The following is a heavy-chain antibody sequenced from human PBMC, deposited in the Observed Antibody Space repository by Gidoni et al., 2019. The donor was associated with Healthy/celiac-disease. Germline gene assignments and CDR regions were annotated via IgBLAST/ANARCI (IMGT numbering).Heavy chain of an antibody. CDR3: ARAHSGYVDY. V-gene: IGHV3-66*02. D-gene: IGHD1-26*01. J-gene: IGHJ4*02. CDR1: GFTVSSNY. Sequence: GFTVSSNYMSWVRQAPGRGLEWVSVIYSGGSTYYADSVKGRFTISRDNSKNTLYLQMNSLGAEDTAVYDCARAHSGYVDYWGQGTLVTVSS. CDR2: IYSGGST.